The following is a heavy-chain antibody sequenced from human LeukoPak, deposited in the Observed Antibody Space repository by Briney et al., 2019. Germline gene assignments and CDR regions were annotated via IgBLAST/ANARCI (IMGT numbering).Heavy chain of an antibody. CDR1: GFTFSASA. CDR3: ARDRSDGFDY. CDR2: LYSGGNT. Sequence: GGSLRLSCAASGFTFSASAMHWVRQAPGKGLEWVSVLYSGGNTYYADSVKGRFTISRDNSKNTLNLQMNSLRTEDTAVYYCARDRSDGFDYWGQGTLVTVSS. J-gene: IGHJ4*02. V-gene: IGHV3-53*01.